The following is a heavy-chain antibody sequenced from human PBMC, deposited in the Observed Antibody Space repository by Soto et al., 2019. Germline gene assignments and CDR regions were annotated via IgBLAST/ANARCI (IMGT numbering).Heavy chain of an antibody. D-gene: IGHD3-3*01. Sequence: SVKVSCKASGYTFTSYDINWVRQATGQGLEWMGWMNPNSVNTGYAQKFQGRVTMTRNTSISTAYMELSSLRSEDTAVYYCARSPFYDFWSGFLEGYYYYGMDVWGQGTTVTVSS. CDR1: GYTFTSYD. CDR2: MNPNSVNT. CDR3: ARSPFYDFWSGFLEGYYYYGMDV. J-gene: IGHJ6*02. V-gene: IGHV1-8*01.